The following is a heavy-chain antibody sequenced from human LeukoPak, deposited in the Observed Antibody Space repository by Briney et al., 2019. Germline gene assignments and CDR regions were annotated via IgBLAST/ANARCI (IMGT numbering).Heavy chain of an antibody. CDR1: GFTFSSYA. V-gene: IGHV3-23*01. CDR2: ISGSGGGT. CDR3: ARAFGDSFPILDY. Sequence: GGSLRLSCAASGFTFSSYAMSWVRQLPGRGLDWVSAISGSGGGTYYADSVKGRFTISRDNSKNTLYLQMNSLRGEDTALYFCARAFGDSFPILDYWGQGTLVTVSS. D-gene: IGHD4-17*01. J-gene: IGHJ4*02.